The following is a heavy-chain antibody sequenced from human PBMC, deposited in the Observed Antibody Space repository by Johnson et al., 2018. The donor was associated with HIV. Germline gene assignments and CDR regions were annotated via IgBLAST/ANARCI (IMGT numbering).Heavy chain of an antibody. J-gene: IGHJ3*02. CDR3: ARGRISMTVVDLRGGGFDI. Sequence: VQLVESGGGLVKPGGSLRLSCAASGFTFSNAWMSWVRQAPGKGLEWVGRIKSKTDGGTTDYAAPVKGRFTISRDDSNNTLYLQMSSLRVEDTAVYVCARGRISMTVVDLRGGGFDIWGQGTKVTVSS. CDR1: GFTFSNAW. CDR2: IKSKTDGGTT. V-gene: IGHV3-15*05. D-gene: IGHD3-22*01.